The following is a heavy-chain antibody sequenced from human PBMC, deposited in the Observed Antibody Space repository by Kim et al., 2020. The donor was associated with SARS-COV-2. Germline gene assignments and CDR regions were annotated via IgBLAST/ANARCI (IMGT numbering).Heavy chain of an antibody. V-gene: IGHV3-23*03. CDR3: AKRSGRDGYPFDY. Sequence: YAASVKGRCTISSEDSKNTLYLQMNSLRAEDTAVYYCAKRSGRDGYPFDYWGQGTLVTVSS. J-gene: IGHJ4*02. D-gene: IGHD5-12*01.